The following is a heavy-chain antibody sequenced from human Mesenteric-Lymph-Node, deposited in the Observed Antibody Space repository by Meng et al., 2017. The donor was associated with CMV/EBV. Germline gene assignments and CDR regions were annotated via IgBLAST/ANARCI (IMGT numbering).Heavy chain of an antibody. Sequence: GESLKISCAASGFTFSSYGMHWVRQAPGKGLEWVAFIRYDGSNKYYADSVKGRFTISRDNSKNTLYLQMNSLRAEDTTVYYCAKQGGGYSDYYYYGMDVWGQGTSVTVSS. CDR1: GFTFSSYG. J-gene: IGHJ6*02. V-gene: IGHV3-30*02. CDR2: IRYDGSNK. D-gene: IGHD1-26*01. CDR3: AKQGGGYSDYYYYGMDV.